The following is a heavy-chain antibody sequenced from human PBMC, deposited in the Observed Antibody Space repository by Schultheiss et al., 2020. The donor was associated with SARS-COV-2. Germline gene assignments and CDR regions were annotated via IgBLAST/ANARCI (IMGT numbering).Heavy chain of an antibody. CDR3: ARDGGFGELFYYYYMDV. J-gene: IGHJ6*03. V-gene: IGHV3-7*04. D-gene: IGHD3-10*01. Sequence: GGSLRLSCAASGFTFSSYWMSWVRQAPGKGLEWVANIKQDGSEKYYVDSVKGRFTISRDNAKNSLYLQMNSLRAEDTAVYYCARDGGFGELFYYYYMDVWGKGTTVTVSS. CDR1: GFTFSSYW. CDR2: IKQDGSEK.